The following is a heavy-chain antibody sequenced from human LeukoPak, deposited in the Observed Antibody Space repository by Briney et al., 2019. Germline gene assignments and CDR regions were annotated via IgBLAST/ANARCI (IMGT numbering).Heavy chain of an antibody. J-gene: IGHJ4*02. V-gene: IGHV4-59*08. Sequence: PSETLSLTCTVSGGSISSYYWSWIRQPPGKGLEWIGYIYYSGSTNYNPSLKSRVTISVDTSKNQFSLKLSSVTAADTAVYYCARAPVPSGWYGYWGQGTLVTVSS. CDR3: ARAPVPSGWYGY. D-gene: IGHD6-19*01. CDR1: GGSISSYY. CDR2: IYYSGST.